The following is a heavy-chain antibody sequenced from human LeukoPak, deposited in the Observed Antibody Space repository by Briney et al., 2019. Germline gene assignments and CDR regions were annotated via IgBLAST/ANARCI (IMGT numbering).Heavy chain of an antibody. V-gene: IGHV4-39*01. Sequence: PSETLFLTCTVSGGSISSSNYYWGWIRQPPGKGLEWIGSIYYSGSTYYNPSLKSRVTISADTSKNQFSLKLSSVTAADTAVYYCARPGGGPTDYWGQGTLVTVSS. CDR2: IYYSGST. CDR1: GGSISSSNYY. CDR3: ARPGGGPTDY. J-gene: IGHJ4*02. D-gene: IGHD3-16*01.